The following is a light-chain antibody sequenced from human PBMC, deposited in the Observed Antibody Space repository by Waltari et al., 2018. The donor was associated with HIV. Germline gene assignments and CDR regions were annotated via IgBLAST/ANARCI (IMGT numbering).Light chain of an antibody. CDR3: SSYTSSSTSEV. V-gene: IGLV2-14*01. Sequence: QSALTQPASVSGSPGQSITISCTGTSSDVGVYNYVSWYQQHPGKAPKHMIYEVRNRPSGVSNRFSGSKSGNTASLTISGLQAEDEADYYCSSYTSSSTSEVFGGGTKLTVL. J-gene: IGLJ3*02. CDR1: SSDVGVYNY. CDR2: EVR.